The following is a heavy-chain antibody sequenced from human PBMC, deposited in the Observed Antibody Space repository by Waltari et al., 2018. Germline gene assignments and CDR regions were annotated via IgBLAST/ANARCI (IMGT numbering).Heavy chain of an antibody. D-gene: IGHD3-3*01. CDR2: IYHSGST. CDR3: ARGGLRFLDYFDY. J-gene: IGHJ4*02. CDR1: GGPISSGGYS. V-gene: IGHV4-30-2*01. Sequence: QLQLQESGSGLVKPSQTLSLTCAVSGGPISSGGYSWSWLRQTPGKGLDWIGYIYHSGSTYYNPSLKIRVTISVDRSKNQFSLKLSSVTAADTAVYYCARGGLRFLDYFDYWGQGTLVTVSS.